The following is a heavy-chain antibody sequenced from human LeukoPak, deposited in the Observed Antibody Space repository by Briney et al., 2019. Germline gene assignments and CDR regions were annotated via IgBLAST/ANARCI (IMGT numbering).Heavy chain of an antibody. CDR2: ISSSSSYI. J-gene: IGHJ6*02. Sequence: KPGGSLRLSCAASGFTFSSYSMNWVRQAPGKGLEWVSSISSSSSYIYYADSVKGRFTISRDNAKKSLYLQMNSLRAEDTAVYYCARDSGELSYYYYYGMDVWGQGTTVTVSS. CDR1: GFTFSSYS. V-gene: IGHV3-21*01. D-gene: IGHD3-10*01. CDR3: ARDSGELSYYYYYGMDV.